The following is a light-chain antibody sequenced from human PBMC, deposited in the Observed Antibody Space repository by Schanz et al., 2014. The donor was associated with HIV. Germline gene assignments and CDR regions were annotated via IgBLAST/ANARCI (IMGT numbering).Light chain of an antibody. Sequence: QSVLTQPASVSGSPGQSITISCTGTSSDIGNYNLVSWFQHHPGEAPKIMIFEVRKRPSGVSNRFSGSKSDNTASLTISGLQPEDEADYYCSSYIITSAPRVVFGGGTKLT. CDR3: SSYIITSAPRVV. CDR1: SSDIGNYNL. V-gene: IGLV2-14*02. J-gene: IGLJ2*01. CDR2: EVR.